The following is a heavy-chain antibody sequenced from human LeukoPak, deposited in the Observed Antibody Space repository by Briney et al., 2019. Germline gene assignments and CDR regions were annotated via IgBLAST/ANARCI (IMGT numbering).Heavy chain of an antibody. CDR2: ISSSSSYI. D-gene: IGHD5-12*01. Sequence: PGGSLRLSCAASGFTFSSYSMNWARQAPGKGLEWVSSISSSSSYIYYADSVKGRFTISRDNAKNSLYLQMNSLRAEDTAVYYCTTITRYYFDYWGQGTLVTVSS. CDR3: TTITRYYFDY. J-gene: IGHJ4*02. V-gene: IGHV3-21*01. CDR1: GFTFSSYS.